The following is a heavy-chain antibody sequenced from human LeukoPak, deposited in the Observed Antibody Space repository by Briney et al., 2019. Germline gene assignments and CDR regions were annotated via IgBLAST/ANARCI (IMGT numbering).Heavy chain of an antibody. CDR1: GYTFTSYD. CDR2: MNPNSGNT. D-gene: IGHD2-2*02. J-gene: IGHJ4*02. V-gene: IGHV1-8*01. CDR3: ARMGPRSYCSSTSCYMSI. Sequence: ASVKVSCKASGYTFTSYDINWVRQATGQGLEWMGWMNPNSGNTGYAQKFQGRVTMTRDTSISTAYMELSRLRSDDTAVYYCARMGPRSYCSSTSCYMSIWGQGTLVTVSS.